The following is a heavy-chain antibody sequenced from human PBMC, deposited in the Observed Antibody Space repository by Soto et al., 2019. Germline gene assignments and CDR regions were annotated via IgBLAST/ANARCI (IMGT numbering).Heavy chain of an antibody. Sequence: KPGGSVRLSCAASGFTFTRYSMNWVRQAPGKGLEWVSSISSTTNYIYYGDSMKGRFTISRDNAKNSLYLEMNSLRAEDTAVYYCARESEDLTSNFDFWGQGTLVTVSS. CDR2: ISSTTNYI. V-gene: IGHV3-21*06. CDR3: ARESEDLTSNFDF. J-gene: IGHJ4*02. CDR1: GFTFTRYS.